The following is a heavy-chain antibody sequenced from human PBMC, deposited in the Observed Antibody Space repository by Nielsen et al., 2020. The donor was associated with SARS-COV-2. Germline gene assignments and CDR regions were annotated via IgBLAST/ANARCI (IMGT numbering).Heavy chain of an antibody. CDR3: ARDLGDSSDRVFDP. J-gene: IGHJ5*02. CDR2: ISAYNGNT. D-gene: IGHD3-22*01. CDR1: GYTFTSYG. Sequence: ASVKVSCKASGYTFTSYGISWVRQAPGQGLEWMGWISAYNGNTNYAQKLQGRVIMTTDTSTSTAYMELRSLGSDDTAVYYCARDLGDSSDRVFDPWGQGTLVTVSS. V-gene: IGHV1-18*01.